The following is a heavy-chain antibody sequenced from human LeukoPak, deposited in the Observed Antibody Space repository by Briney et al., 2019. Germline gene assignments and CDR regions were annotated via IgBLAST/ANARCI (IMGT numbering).Heavy chain of an antibody. CDR3: ARVLYYGSARRYCFDY. D-gene: IGHD3-10*01. CDR1: GFIFNNFW. CDR2: IKQDGNEK. J-gene: IGHJ4*02. Sequence: GGSLRLSCTASGFIFNNFWMNWVRQAPGKGLEWVANIKQDGNEKYYVDSVMGRFTISRDNAKNSMYLQMNTLRAEDTGVYYCARVLYYGSARRYCFDYWGQGTLVTVSS. V-gene: IGHV3-7*01.